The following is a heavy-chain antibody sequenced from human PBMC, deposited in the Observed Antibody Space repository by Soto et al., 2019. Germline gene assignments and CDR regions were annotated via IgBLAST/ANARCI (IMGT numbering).Heavy chain of an antibody. D-gene: IGHD1-26*01. CDR1: GFTFSSYW. J-gene: IGHJ6*04. Sequence: GGSLRLSCAASGFTFSSYWMHWVRQAPGKGLVWVSRINSDGSSTSYADSVKGRFTISRDNAKSTLYLQMNSLRAEDTAVYYCARKVGATVYYYYGMDVWGKGTTVTVSS. CDR3: ARKVGATVYYYYGMDV. CDR2: INSDGSST. V-gene: IGHV3-74*01.